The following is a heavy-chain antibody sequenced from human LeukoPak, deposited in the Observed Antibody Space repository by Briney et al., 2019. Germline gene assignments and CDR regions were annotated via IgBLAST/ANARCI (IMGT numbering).Heavy chain of an antibody. CDR3: ARDVSAGEYSSLGDAFDI. CDR2: ISSSSSYT. V-gene: IGHV3-11*05. CDR1: GFTFSDYY. D-gene: IGHD6-6*01. J-gene: IGHJ3*02. Sequence: PGGSLRLSCAASGFTFSDYYMSWIRQAPGKGLGWVSYISSSSSYTNYADSVKGRFTISRDNAKNSLYLQMNSLRAEDTAVYYCARDVSAGEYSSLGDAFDIWGQGTMVTVSS.